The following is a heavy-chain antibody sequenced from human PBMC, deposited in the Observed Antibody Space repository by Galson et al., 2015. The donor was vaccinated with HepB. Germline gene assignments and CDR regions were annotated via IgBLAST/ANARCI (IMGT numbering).Heavy chain of an antibody. J-gene: IGHJ4*02. CDR2: ISYSGST. CDR3: ARSYSTNPFFDY. D-gene: IGHD2-2*01. V-gene: IGHV4-31*11. Sequence: TLSLTCAISGGSISSGSYYWNWIRQRPGKGLEWIGYISYSGSTFYNPSLLGRLTMSVDTSKNQFSLKLTFVTAADTALNFCARSYSTNPFFDYWGQGTLATVSP. CDR1: GGSISSGSYY.